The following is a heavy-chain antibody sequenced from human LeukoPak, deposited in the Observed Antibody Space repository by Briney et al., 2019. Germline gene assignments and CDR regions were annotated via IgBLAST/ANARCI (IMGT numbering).Heavy chain of an antibody. J-gene: IGHJ3*01. CDR3: AKDRWGGDAFDV. V-gene: IGHV3-23*01. D-gene: IGHD7-27*01. Sequence: GGSLRLSCAASGFTFSTSALSWVRQAPGKGLEWVSAISGGGDRTYYADSVQGRFAISRDDSKSTLYLQMNNLRAEDTALYYCAKDRWGGDAFDVWGQGTMVTVSS. CDR2: ISGGGDRT. CDR1: GFTFSTSA.